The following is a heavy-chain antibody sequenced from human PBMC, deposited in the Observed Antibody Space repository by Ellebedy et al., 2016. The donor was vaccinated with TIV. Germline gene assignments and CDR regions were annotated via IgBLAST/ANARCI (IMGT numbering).Heavy chain of an antibody. D-gene: IGHD3-9*01. V-gene: IGHV1-18*04. J-gene: IGHJ6*02. Sequence: AASVKVSCKASGYTFTSYGISWVRHAPGQGLEWMGWISAYNGNTNYAQKLQGRVTMTTDTSTSTAYMELRSLRSDDTAVYYCARGRDVIRYFDWLPSPRGLDYYYGMDVWGQGTTVTVSS. CDR3: ARGRDVIRYFDWLPSPRGLDYYYGMDV. CDR1: GYTFTSYG. CDR2: ISAYNGNT.